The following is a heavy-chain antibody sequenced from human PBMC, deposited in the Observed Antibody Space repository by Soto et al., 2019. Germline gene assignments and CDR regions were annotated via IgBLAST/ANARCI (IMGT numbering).Heavy chain of an antibody. V-gene: IGHV3-7*03. D-gene: IGHD6-13*01. CDR3: VRAQAYSTIWYWIDP. Sequence: EVQLVESGGGLVQPGGSLRLSCAVSGFSFSNHWMSWVRQAPGKGLEWVANIKQDGSEKYYVDSVKGRVIISRDNAQNSLYLQMSSLRADDTAVYYCVRAQAYSTIWYWIDPWGQGTLVTVSS. CDR1: GFSFSNHW. CDR2: IKQDGSEK. J-gene: IGHJ5*02.